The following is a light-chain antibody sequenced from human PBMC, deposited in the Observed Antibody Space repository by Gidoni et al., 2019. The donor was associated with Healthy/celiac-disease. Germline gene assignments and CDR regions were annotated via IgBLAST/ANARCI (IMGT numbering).Light chain of an antibody. V-gene: IGKV3-20*01. Sequence: EIVLTQSPGTLSLSPGERATLSCRASQSVSSSYFAWYKQTPGQAPRLLIYGASSRATGIPDRFGGSGSGTDFTLTISRLEPEDFAVYYCKQYGSSPVWTFGQGTKVEIK. J-gene: IGKJ1*01. CDR2: GAS. CDR1: QSVSSSY. CDR3: KQYGSSPVWT.